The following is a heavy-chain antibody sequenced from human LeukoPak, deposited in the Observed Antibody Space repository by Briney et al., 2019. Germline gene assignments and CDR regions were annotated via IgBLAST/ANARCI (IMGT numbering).Heavy chain of an antibody. CDR1: GGTFSSYT. D-gene: IGHD2-2*01. CDR3: AREDCSSTSCAPDY. J-gene: IGHJ4*02. V-gene: IGHV1-69*04. Sequence: SVKVSCKASGGTFSSYTISWVRQAPGHGLEWMGRIIPILGIANYAQKFQGRVTITADKSTRTAYMELSSLRSEDTAVYYCAREDCSSTSCAPDYWGQGTLVTVSS. CDR2: IIPILGIA.